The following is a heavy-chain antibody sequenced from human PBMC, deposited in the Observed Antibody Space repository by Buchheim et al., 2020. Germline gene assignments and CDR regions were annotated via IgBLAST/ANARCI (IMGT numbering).Heavy chain of an antibody. V-gene: IGHV3-7*01. D-gene: IGHD3-22*01. CDR1: GFNIGDYS. CDR3: ARHLDSITSL. J-gene: IGHJ4*02. Sequence: EVQLVESGGNLVQPGGSLRLSCAASGFNIGDYSMNWVLQAPGKGLEWLATLNRDVNENNYIDSVKGRFTISFDKAKILLYLKMNSLRVEDKDLYYCARHLDSITSLWGQGTL. CDR2: LNRDVNEN.